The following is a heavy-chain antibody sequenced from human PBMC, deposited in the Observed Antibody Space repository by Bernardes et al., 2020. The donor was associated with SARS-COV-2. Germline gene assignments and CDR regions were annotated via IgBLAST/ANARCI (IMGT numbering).Heavy chain of an antibody. V-gene: IGHV1-18*01. D-gene: IGHD4-4*01. CDR1: GYTFPSYG. J-gene: IGHJ6*02. CDR2: NSAYHGKN. Sequence: ASVKVSCKDSGYTFPSYGISWVRQAPGQGLAWMGWNSAYHGKNIFAQKLQGRVPMTTDKSTSTAYMELRSLRSDDTAVYYCARDGIVTTGYYYYGMDVWGQGTTVTVSS. CDR3: ARDGIVTTGYYYYGMDV.